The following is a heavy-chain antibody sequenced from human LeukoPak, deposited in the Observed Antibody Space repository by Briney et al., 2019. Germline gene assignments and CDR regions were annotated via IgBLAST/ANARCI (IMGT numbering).Heavy chain of an antibody. CDR1: GFTFSAYA. CDR3: ARDGRKAPMDV. Sequence: GGSLRLSCEASGFTFSAYAMTWVRQAPGKGLVWVSRINSDGSSTSYADSVKGRFTISRDNAKNTLYLQMNSLRAEDTAVYYCARDGRKAPMDVWGQGTTVTVSS. V-gene: IGHV3-74*01. D-gene: IGHD1-26*01. J-gene: IGHJ6*02. CDR2: INSDGSST.